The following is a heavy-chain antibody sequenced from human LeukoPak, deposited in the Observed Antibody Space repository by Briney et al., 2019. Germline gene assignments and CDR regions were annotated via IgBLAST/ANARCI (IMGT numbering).Heavy chain of an antibody. J-gene: IGHJ4*02. CDR2: IRYDGSNK. Sequence: PGGSLRLSCAASGFIFSSYAMHWVRQAPGKGLEWVAFIRYDGSNKYYADSVKGRFTMSRDNSKNTLYLQISRPRLEDTAVYYCAKDFSTIVAIDYWGQGTLVTVSS. D-gene: IGHD3-22*01. V-gene: IGHV3-30*02. CDR3: AKDFSTIVAIDY. CDR1: GFIFSSYA.